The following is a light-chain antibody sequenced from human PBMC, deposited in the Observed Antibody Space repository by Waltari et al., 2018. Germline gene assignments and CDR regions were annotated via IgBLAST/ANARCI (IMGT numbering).Light chain of an antibody. V-gene: IGLV2-14*03. CDR2: DVS. Sequence: QSALTQPASVSGSPGQPITISCTGTSSDVGGYNYVSWYQQHPGKDPKLMIYDVSKRTTGVYNSVSGSKSRNTASLTISGLQAEDEADYHCSSYSSSSTPVVFGGGTKLTVL. CDR1: SSDVGGYNY. J-gene: IGLJ2*01. CDR3: SSYSSSSTPVV.